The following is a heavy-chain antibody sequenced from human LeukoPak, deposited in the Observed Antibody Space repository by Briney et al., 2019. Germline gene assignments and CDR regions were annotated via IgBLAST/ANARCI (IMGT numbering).Heavy chain of an antibody. D-gene: IGHD2-21*02. V-gene: IGHV1-2*02. CDR3: AREAEIEVTDRTDYYYYGMDV. CDR2: INPNSGGT. Sequence: ASVKVSCKASGYTFTGYYMHWVRQAPGQGLEWVGWINPNSGGTNYAQKFQGRVTMTTDTSTSTAYMELRSLRSDDTAVYYCAREAEIEVTDRTDYYYYGMDVWGQGTTVTVSS. CDR1: GYTFTGYY. J-gene: IGHJ6*02.